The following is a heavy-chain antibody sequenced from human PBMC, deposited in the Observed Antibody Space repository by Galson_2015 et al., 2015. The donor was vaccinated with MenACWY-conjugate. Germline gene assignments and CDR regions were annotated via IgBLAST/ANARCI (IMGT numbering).Heavy chain of an antibody. V-gene: IGHV3-7*03. CDR1: GITLSTYW. Sequence: SLRLSCAASGITLSTYWMKWVRQAPGKGLEWVANIKEDGTEEKYVDSVKGRFTISRDNAENSVYLQMNNLRVEDTAVYYCASAPNPYFFDHWGQGTLVTVSS. CDR3: ASAPNPYFFDH. J-gene: IGHJ4*02. CDR2: IKEDGTEE.